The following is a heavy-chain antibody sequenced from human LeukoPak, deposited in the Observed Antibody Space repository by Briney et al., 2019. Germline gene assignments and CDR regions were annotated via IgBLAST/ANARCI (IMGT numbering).Heavy chain of an antibody. J-gene: IGHJ3*02. Sequence: PGGSLRLSCAASGFTFSSYSMNWVRQAPGKGLEWVSAISGSGGSTYYADSVKGRFTISRDNSKNTLYLQMNSLRAEDTAVYYCAKGTQWLPLSAFDIWGQGTMVTVSS. D-gene: IGHD6-19*01. CDR3: AKGTQWLPLSAFDI. CDR2: ISGSGGST. V-gene: IGHV3-23*01. CDR1: GFTFSSYS.